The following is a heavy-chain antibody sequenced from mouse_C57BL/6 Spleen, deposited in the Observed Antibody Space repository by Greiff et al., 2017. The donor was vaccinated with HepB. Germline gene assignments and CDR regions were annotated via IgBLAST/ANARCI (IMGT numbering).Heavy chain of an antibody. Sequence: QVHVKQPGAELVRPGSSVKLSCKASGYTFTSYWMHWVKQRPIQGLEWIGNIDPSDSETHYNQKFKDKATLTVDKSSSTAYMQLSSLTSEDSAVYYCARRYYGSSSFDYWGQGTTLTVSS. D-gene: IGHD1-1*01. J-gene: IGHJ2*01. CDR2: IDPSDSET. CDR3: ARRYYGSSSFDY. V-gene: IGHV1-52*01. CDR1: GYTFTSYW.